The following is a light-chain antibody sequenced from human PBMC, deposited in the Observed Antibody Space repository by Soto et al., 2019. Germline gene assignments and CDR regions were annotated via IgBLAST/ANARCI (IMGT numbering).Light chain of an antibody. CDR3: QKYNSDPWT. J-gene: IGKJ1*01. V-gene: IGKV1-5*01. Sequence: DIQMTQSPSTLSASVGDIVTITCRAIQSISSWLAWYQQKPGKAPKLXIYDASSLESGVPSRFSGSGSGTDFTLTISSLQPEDVESYYCQKYNSDPWTFGQGTKVDIK. CDR1: QSISSW. CDR2: DAS.